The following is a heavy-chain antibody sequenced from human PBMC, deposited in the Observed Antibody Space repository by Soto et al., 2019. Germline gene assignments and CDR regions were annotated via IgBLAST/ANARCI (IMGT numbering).Heavy chain of an antibody. V-gene: IGHV1-18*01. CDR1: GYTFFSYG. Sequence: QVQLVQSGAEVKKAGASVKVSCKASGYTFFSYGISWVRQAPGQGLEWMGWISPYNGDTNYALNLQGRVSMTTDTSTSTAYMELRSLKSDDTAVYYCARALRTLSPSQFSVTTMVNWGLGTLVTVSS. J-gene: IGHJ1*01. D-gene: IGHD3-22*01. CDR3: ARALRTLSPSQFSVTTMVN. CDR2: ISPYNGDT.